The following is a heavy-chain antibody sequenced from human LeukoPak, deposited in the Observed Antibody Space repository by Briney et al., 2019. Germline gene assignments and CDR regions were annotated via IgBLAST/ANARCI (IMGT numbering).Heavy chain of an antibody. J-gene: IGHJ4*02. CDR3: AKVLFPGRNAEFDY. V-gene: IGHV3-30*02. CDR2: IRYDGSNK. Sequence: PGGSLRLSCAASGFTFSSYGMHWVRQAPGKGLEWVAFIRYDGSNKYYADSVKGRFTISRDNSKNTLYLQMNSLRAEDTAVYYCAKVLFPGRNAEFDYWGQGTLVTVSS. CDR1: GFTFSSYG. D-gene: IGHD3-10*01.